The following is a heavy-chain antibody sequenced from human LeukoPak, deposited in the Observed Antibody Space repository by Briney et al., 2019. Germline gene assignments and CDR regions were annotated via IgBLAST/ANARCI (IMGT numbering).Heavy chain of an antibody. CDR3: ARSLPDLDYYYYMDV. Sequence: PRGSLRLSCAASGFTFSSYSMNWVRQAPGKGLEWVSYISSSSSTIYYADSVKGRFTISRDNAKNSLYLQMNSLRDEDTAVYYCARSLPDLDYYYYMDVWGKGTTVTVSS. CDR1: GFTFSSYS. CDR2: ISSSSSTI. J-gene: IGHJ6*03. V-gene: IGHV3-48*02.